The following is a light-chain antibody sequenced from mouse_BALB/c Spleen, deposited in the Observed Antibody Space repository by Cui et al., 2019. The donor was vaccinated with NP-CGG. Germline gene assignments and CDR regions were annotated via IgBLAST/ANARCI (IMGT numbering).Light chain of an antibody. CDR1: TGAVTTSNF. J-gene: IGLJ1*01. CDR2: GTN. V-gene: IGLV1*01. CDR3: ALWYSNHWV. Sequence: QTVVTQESALTTSPGETVTLTCRSGTGAVTTSNFANWVQEKPDHLFTGLIGGTNNRPPGVPARFSGSLIGEKAALTITGAQTEDEAIYFCALWYSNHWVFGGGTKLTVL.